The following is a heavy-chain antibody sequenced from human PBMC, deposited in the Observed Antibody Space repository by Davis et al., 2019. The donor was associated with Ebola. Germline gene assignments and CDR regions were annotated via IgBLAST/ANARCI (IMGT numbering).Heavy chain of an antibody. D-gene: IGHD2-2*01. V-gene: IGHV3-21*01. CDR3: AREGCMNCYGDNWFDP. CDR2: ISSTTSYI. Sequence: GSLRLSCAASGSTFSSYGMNWVRQAPGKGLEWVSSISSTTSYIYYADSVKGRFTISRDNAKSSLYLQMNSLRAEGTAVYYCAREGCMNCYGDNWFDPWGQGTLVIVSS. CDR1: GSTFSSYG. J-gene: IGHJ5*02.